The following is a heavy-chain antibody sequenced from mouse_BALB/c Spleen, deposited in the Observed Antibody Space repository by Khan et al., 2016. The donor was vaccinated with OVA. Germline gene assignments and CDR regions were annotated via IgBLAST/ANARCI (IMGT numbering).Heavy chain of an antibody. CDR1: GFNINDTC. J-gene: IGHJ4*01. CDR2: IDPANGDT. Sequence: VQLQQPGAELVKPGASVKLSCTASGFNINDTCLHWVKQRPEQGLEWIGRIDPANGDTKYDPKFQAKATITAETPSNIAYLQLSRLTSEDTAVYYCARSNSLWPMDYWGQGTSVTVSS. D-gene: IGHD1-1*01. CDR3: ARSNSLWPMDY. V-gene: IGHV14-3*02.